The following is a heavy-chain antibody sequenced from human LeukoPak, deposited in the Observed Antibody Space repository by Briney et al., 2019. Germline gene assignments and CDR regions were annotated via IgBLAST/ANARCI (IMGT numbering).Heavy chain of an antibody. CDR3: AKAEYSYGFYYYYMDV. D-gene: IGHD5-18*01. Sequence: HTGGSLRLSCAASGFTFSDYAMSWVRQAPGKGLVWVSGISGSGRSTYYADSVKGRFTISRDNSKNTLYLQMNSLRAEDTAVYYCAKAEYSYGFYYYYMDVWGKGTTVTVSS. J-gene: IGHJ6*03. CDR2: ISGSGRST. CDR1: GFTFSDYA. V-gene: IGHV3-23*01.